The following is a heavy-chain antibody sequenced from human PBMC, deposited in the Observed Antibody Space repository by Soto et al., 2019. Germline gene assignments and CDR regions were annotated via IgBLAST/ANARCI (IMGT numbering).Heavy chain of an antibody. D-gene: IGHD4-4*01. CDR3: ARTTVTTGGMDV. J-gene: IGHJ6*02. CDR1: GGSISSGDYY. CDR2: IYYSGST. Sequence: TSETLSLTCTVSGGSISSGDYYWSWIRQPPGKGLEWIGYIYYSGSTYYNPSLKSRVTISVDTSKNQFSLKLSSVTAADTAVYYCARTTVTTGGMDVWGQGTTVTVSS. V-gene: IGHV4-30-4*01.